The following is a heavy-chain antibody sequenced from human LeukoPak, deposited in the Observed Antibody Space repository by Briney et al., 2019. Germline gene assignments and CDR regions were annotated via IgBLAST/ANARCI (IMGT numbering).Heavy chain of an antibody. V-gene: IGHV4-39*01. CDR1: GGSISSSSYY. D-gene: IGHD6-13*01. Sequence: SETLSLTCTVSGGSISSSSYYWGWIRQPPGKGLEWIGSIYYSGSTYYNPSLKSRVTISVDTSKNQFSLKLSSVTAADTAVYYCARPHQPGIAAAGTGDYWGQGTLVTVSS. CDR3: ARPHQPGIAAAGTGDY. CDR2: IYYSGST. J-gene: IGHJ4*02.